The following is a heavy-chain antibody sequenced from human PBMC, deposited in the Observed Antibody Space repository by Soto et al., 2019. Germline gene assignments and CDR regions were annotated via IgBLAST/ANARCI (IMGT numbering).Heavy chain of an antibody. CDR3: ATPPYPANYDSSGYYYYYYGMDV. V-gene: IGHV1-3*01. CDR2: INAGNGNT. Sequence: ASVKVSCKASGDTFASYAMHWVRQAPGQRLEWMGWINAGNGNTKYSQKFQGRVTITRDTSASTAYMELSSLRSEDTAVYYCATPPYPANYDSSGYYYYYYGMDVWGQGTTVTVSS. J-gene: IGHJ6*02. D-gene: IGHD3-22*01. CDR1: GDTFASYA.